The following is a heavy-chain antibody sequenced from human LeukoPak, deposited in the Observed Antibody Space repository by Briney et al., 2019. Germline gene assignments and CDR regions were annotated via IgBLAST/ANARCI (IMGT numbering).Heavy chain of an antibody. CDR3: ATEGGSGSYYGDDAFDV. CDR2: VKSKADDGTT. Sequence: KPGGSLRLSCEASGFSFTNTWMSWVRQAPGKGLEWVGRVKSKADDGTTDYAAPVQGRFTISRDDSKNTLSLQMNSLKTEDTAVYYCATEGGSGSYYGDDAFDVWGQGSMVTVSS. V-gene: IGHV3-15*01. CDR1: GFSFTNTW. J-gene: IGHJ3*01. D-gene: IGHD3-10*01.